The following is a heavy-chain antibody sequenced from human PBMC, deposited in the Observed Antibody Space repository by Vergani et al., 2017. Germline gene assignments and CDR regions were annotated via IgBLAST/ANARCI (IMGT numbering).Heavy chain of an antibody. CDR1: GYTFTSYD. J-gene: IGHJ4*02. Sequence: QVQLVQSGAEVKKPGASVKVSCKASGYTFTSYDINWVRQATGQGLEWMGWMNPNSGNTGYAQKFQGRVTMTRNTSISTAYMELSSLRSEDTAVYYCARGKDYDFWSGFYFDYWGQGTLVTVSS. V-gene: IGHV1-8*01. CDR3: ARGKDYDFWSGFYFDY. D-gene: IGHD3-3*01. CDR2: MNPNSGNT.